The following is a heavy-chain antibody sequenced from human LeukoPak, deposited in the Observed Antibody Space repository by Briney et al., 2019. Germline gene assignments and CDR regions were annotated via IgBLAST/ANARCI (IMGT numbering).Heavy chain of an antibody. V-gene: IGHV4-39*07. CDR1: GGSISSSSYY. D-gene: IGHD5-18*01. CDR3: ARDGGYSYGYDAFDI. CDR2: IYYSGST. Sequence: SETLSLTCTVSGGSISSSSYYWGWIRQPPGKGLEWIGSIYYSGSTYYNPSLKSRVTISVDTSKNQFSLKLSSVTAADTAVYYCARDGGYSYGYDAFDIWGQGTMVTVSS. J-gene: IGHJ3*02.